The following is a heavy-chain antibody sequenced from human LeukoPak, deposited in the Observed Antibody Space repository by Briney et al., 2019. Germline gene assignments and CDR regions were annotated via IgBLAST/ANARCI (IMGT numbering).Heavy chain of an antibody. J-gene: IGHJ4*02. V-gene: IGHV4-34*01. CDR2: INHSGST. D-gene: IGHD3-10*01. CDR3: ARGPGILKMHFFDY. Sequence: SETLSLTCAVYGGSFSGYYWSWIRQPPGKGLEWIGEINHSGSTNYNPSLKSRVTISVDTSKNQFSLKLSSVTAADTAVYYCARGPGILKMHFFDYWGQGTLVTVSS. CDR1: GGSFSGYY.